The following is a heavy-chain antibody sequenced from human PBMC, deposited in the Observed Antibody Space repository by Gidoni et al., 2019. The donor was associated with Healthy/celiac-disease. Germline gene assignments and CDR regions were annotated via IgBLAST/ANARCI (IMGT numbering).Heavy chain of an antibody. CDR1: GFPFSSYG. V-gene: IGHV3-30*18. Sequence: QVQLVESGGGVAQPGSSLSLSCAASGFPFSSYGLHWVRQAPGQGLEWVAVISYDGSNKYYADSVKGRFTISRDNSKNTLYLQMNSLRAEDTAVYYSAKDRAYCSGGSCRPSFDYWGQGTLVTVSS. J-gene: IGHJ4*02. D-gene: IGHD2-15*01. CDR3: AKDRAYCSGGSCRPSFDY. CDR2: ISYDGSNK.